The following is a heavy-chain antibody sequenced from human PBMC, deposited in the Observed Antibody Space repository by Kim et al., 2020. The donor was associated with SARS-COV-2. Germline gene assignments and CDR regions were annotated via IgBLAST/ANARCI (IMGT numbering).Heavy chain of an antibody. Sequence: SETLSLTCTVSGGSISSYYWSWIRQPPGKGLEWIGYIYYSGSTNYNPSLKSRVTISVDTSKNQFSLKLSSVTAADTAVYYCARVSDVGATTPGSRYYYYGMDVWGQGTTVTVSS. J-gene: IGHJ6*02. CDR3: ARVSDVGATTPGSRYYYYGMDV. D-gene: IGHD1-26*01. CDR2: IYYSGST. V-gene: IGHV4-59*01. CDR1: GGSISSYY.